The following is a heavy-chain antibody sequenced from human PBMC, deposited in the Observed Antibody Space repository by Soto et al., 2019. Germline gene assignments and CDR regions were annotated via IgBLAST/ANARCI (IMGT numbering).Heavy chain of an antibody. CDR1: GFTFSSSA. J-gene: IGHJ1*01. D-gene: IGHD5-12*01. CDR2: ISGNGDTT. V-gene: IGHV3-23*01. Sequence: EVQLLESGGGLVQPGGSLRLSCAASGFTFSSSAMSWVRQAPGKGLDWVSAISGNGDTTYYADSVNGRFTISRDISKNTLYLQMNSLRAEDTAVYYCAKIRGYDLGSTTFQHWGQGTLVTVSS. CDR3: AKIRGYDLGSTTFQH.